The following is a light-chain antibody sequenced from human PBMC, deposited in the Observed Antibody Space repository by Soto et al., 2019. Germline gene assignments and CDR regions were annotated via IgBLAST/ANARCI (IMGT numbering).Light chain of an antibody. CDR3: QHYKSYSEA. Sequence: DIQMTLSPSTLSGSVGDRVTTTCRASQTISSWLAWYQQKPGKAPKLLIYKASTLKSGVPSRFSGSGSGTEFTLTISSLQPDDFATYYCQHYKSYSEAFGQGTKVDIK. J-gene: IGKJ1*01. CDR2: KAS. V-gene: IGKV1-5*03. CDR1: QTISSW.